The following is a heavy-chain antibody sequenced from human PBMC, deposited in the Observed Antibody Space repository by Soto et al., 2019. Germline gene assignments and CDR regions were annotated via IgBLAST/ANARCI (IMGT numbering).Heavy chain of an antibody. Sequence: PSETLSLTCTVSGGSISSGGYYWSWIRQHPGKGLELIWYIYYSGSTYYNPSLKSRVTISVDTSKNQFSLKLSSVTAADTAVYYCASYGLYYDILTGYYYFDYWGQGTLVTVSS. D-gene: IGHD3-9*01. CDR1: GGSISSGGYY. J-gene: IGHJ4*02. CDR2: IYYSGST. CDR3: ASYGLYYDILTGYYYFDY. V-gene: IGHV4-31*03.